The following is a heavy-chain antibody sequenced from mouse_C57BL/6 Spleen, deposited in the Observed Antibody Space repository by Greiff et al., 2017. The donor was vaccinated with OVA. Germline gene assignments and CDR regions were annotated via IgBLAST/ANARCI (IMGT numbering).Heavy chain of an antibody. CDR1: GYAFSSSW. CDR3: ARGPAFDY. Sequence: QVQLQQSGPELVKPGASVKISCKASGYAFSSSWMDWVKQRPGKGLEWIGRIYPGDGDTNYNGKFKGKATLTADKSSSTAYMQLSSLTSEDSAVYFCARGPAFDYWGQGTTLTVSS. D-gene: IGHD3-3*01. CDR2: IYPGDGDT. V-gene: IGHV1-82*01. J-gene: IGHJ2*01.